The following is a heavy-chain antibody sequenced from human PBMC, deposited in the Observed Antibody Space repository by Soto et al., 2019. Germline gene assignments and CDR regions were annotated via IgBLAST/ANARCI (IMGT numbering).Heavy chain of an antibody. J-gene: IGHJ5*02. D-gene: IGHD2-21*01. CDR3: PRCGLSKNWFDP. Sequence: TLSLTCAVSGGSISSGCYSWSCIRQPPGKGLEWIGYIYHSGSTYYNPSLKSRVTISVDRSKNQFSLKLSSVTAADTAVYYCPRCGLSKNWFDPCGQGTLVTVSS. V-gene: IGHV4-30-2*01. CDR1: GGSISSGCYS. CDR2: IYHSGST.